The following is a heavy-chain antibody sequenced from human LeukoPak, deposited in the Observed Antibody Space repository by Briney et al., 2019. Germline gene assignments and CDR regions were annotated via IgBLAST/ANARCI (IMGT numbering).Heavy chain of an antibody. Sequence: GESLKISCKGSGYSFSNYWIGWVRQMPGKGLEWMGVIYPGDSDTRYSPSFQGQVTISADKSISTAYLQWSSLKASDTAIFYCARALVGATALDIWGQGTMVTVSS. CDR3: ARALVGATALDI. CDR2: IYPGDSDT. CDR1: GYSFSNYW. V-gene: IGHV5-51*01. D-gene: IGHD1-26*01. J-gene: IGHJ3*02.